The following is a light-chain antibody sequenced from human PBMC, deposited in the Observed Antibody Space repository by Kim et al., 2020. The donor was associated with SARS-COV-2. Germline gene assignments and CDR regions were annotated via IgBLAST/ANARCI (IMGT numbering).Light chain of an antibody. CDR2: DVS. J-gene: IGLJ2*01. CDR1: SSDVGGYNY. V-gene: IGLV2-14*03. Sequence: GQTLTISCTGTSSDVGGYNYVSWYQQPPGKAPTLMIYDVSNRPSGASNRFSGSKSGNTASLTISGLQAEDEADYYCSSYTSSSTRVFGGGTQLTVL. CDR3: SSYTSSSTRV.